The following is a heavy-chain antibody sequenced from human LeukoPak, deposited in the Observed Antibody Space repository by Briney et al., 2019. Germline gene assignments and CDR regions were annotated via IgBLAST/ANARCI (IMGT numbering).Heavy chain of an antibody. CDR1: GFTFSSYA. CDR2: ISGSGGST. D-gene: IGHD3-10*01. J-gene: IGHJ4*02. V-gene: IGHV3-23*01. Sequence: GASLRLSCAASGFTFSSYAMSWVRQAPGKGLEWVSAISGSGGSTYYADSVKGRFTISRDNSKNTLYLQMNSLRADDTAVYYCAKGPYGSGSSKRYFDYWGQGTLVTVSS. CDR3: AKGPYGSGSSKRYFDY.